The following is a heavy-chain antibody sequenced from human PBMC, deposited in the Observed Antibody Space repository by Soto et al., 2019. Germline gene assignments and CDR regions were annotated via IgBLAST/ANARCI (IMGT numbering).Heavy chain of an antibody. CDR3: ARSSSWHGMDV. D-gene: IGHD6-13*01. J-gene: IGHJ6*02. Sequence: PSETLSLTCAVYGGSFSGYYWSWIRQPPGKGLEWIGEINHSGSTNYNPSLKSRVTISVDTSKNQFSLKLSSVTAADTAVYYCARSSSWHGMDVWGQGTTVTVSS. CDR1: GGSFSGYY. V-gene: IGHV4-34*01. CDR2: INHSGST.